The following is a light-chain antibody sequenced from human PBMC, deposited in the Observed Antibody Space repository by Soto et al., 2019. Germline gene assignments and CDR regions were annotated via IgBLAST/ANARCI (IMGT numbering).Light chain of an antibody. CDR2: LNYDGSH. CDR1: SGHNKYA. CDR3: QSWGPGVPWV. Sequence: QLVLSQSPSASASLGASVKLTCALSSGHNKYAIAWHQQQPQKGPRFLMQLNYDGSHNKGDGIPDRFSGSSSGAERHLTISSLQSEDEADYYCQSWGPGVPWVFGGGTKVTVL. V-gene: IGLV4-69*01. J-gene: IGLJ3*02.